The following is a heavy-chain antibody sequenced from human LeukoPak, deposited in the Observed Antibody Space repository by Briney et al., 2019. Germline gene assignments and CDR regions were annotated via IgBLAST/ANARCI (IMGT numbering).Heavy chain of an antibody. CDR3: SRGRKDGYSSWNY. Sequence: GGSLRLSCAASGFTFSSHWMHWVRQAPGKGLVWVSRLNSDGSSTSYADSVKGRFTISRDNAKSTLYLQMHSLSAEDTAVYYCSRGRKDGYSSWNYWGQGTLVTVSS. V-gene: IGHV3-74*01. CDR1: GFTFSSHW. CDR2: LNSDGSST. D-gene: IGHD5-18*01. J-gene: IGHJ4*02.